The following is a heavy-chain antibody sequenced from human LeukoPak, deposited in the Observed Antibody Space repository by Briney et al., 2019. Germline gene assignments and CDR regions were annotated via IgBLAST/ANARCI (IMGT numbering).Heavy chain of an antibody. CDR3: ARGFFGIAVAGACDY. CDR1: GYTFTGYY. D-gene: IGHD6-19*01. J-gene: IGHJ4*02. V-gene: IGHV1-2*02. Sequence: EASVKVSCKASGYTFTGYYMHWVRPAPGQGLEWMGWINPNSGGTNYAQKFQGRVTMTRDTSISTAYMELSRLRSDDTAVYYCARGFFGIAVAGACDYWGQGTLVTVSS. CDR2: INPNSGGT.